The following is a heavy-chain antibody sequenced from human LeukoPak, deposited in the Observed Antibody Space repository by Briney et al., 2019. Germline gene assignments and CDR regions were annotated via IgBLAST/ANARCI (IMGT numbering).Heavy chain of an antibody. J-gene: IGHJ3*02. Sequence: SGPTLVNPTQTLTLTCTFSGFSLSTSGVGVGWIRQPPGKALEWLALVYRNDDKRYSPSLKSRLTITKDTSKNQVVLTMTNMDPVDTATYYCAHSRLYLDAFDIWGQGTMVTVSS. V-gene: IGHV2-5*01. CDR2: VYRNDDK. D-gene: IGHD3-16*01. CDR1: GFSLSTSGVG. CDR3: AHSRLYLDAFDI.